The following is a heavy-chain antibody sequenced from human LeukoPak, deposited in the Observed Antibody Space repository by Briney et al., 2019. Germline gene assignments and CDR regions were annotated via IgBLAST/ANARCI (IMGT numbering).Heavy chain of an antibody. Sequence: GGSLRLSCVASGLTFISYGLHWFGKAPGKGLEWVAVISSDGKTEIYADSVRGRFTISRDNSKGTHYLQMNSLRSEDTAVYYCAKAQPTLISRSFDCWGQGALVTVSS. CDR1: GLTFISYG. V-gene: IGHV3-30*18. J-gene: IGHJ4*02. D-gene: IGHD3-10*01. CDR2: ISSDGKTE. CDR3: AKAQPTLISRSFDC.